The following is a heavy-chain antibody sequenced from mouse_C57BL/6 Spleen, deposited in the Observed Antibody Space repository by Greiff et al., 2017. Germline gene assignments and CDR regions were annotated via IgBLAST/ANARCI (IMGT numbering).Heavy chain of an antibody. J-gene: IGHJ4*01. CDR1: GFSLSTSGMG. D-gene: IGHD1-1*01. CDR2: IYWDDDK. V-gene: IGHV8-12*01. CDR3: ARRRGNYYGSRDYAMDY. Sequence: QVTLKESGPGILQSSQTLSLTCSFSGFSLSTSGMGVSWIRQPSGNGLEWLAHIYWDDDKRYNPSLKSRLTISKDTSRNQVFLKITSVDTADTATYYCARRRGNYYGSRDYAMDYWGQGTSVTVSS.